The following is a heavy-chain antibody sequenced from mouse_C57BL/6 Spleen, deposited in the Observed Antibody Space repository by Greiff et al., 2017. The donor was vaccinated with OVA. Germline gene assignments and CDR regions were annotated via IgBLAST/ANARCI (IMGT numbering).Heavy chain of an antibody. Sequence: QVQLQQSDAELVKPGASVKISCKVSGYTFTDHTIHWMKQRPEQGLEWIGYIYPRDGSTKYNEKFKGKATLTADKSSSTAYMHLNSLTSEDSAVYFCAGIYYGNYWFAYWGQGTLVTVSA. V-gene: IGHV1-78*01. CDR2: IYPRDGST. D-gene: IGHD2-1*01. CDR1: GYTFTDHT. J-gene: IGHJ3*01. CDR3: AGIYYGNYWFAY.